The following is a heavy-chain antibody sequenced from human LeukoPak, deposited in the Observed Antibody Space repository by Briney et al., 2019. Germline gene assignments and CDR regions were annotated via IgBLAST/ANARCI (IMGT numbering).Heavy chain of an antibody. V-gene: IGHV1-2*02. D-gene: IGHD2-2*01. J-gene: IGHJ4*02. CDR3: ARGCSSTSCFDY. CDR1: GYTFTGYY. Sequence: ASVKVSCKASGYTFTGYYMHWVRQAPGQGLEWMGRINPNSGGTNYAQEFQGRVTMTRDTFISTAYMELSRLRSDDTAVYYCARGCSSTSCFDYWGQGTLVTVSS. CDR2: INPNSGGT.